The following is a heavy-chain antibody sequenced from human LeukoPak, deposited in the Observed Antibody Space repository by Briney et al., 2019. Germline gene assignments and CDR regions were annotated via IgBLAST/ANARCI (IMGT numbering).Heavy chain of an antibody. Sequence: PGGSLRLSCAASGFTFSSYEMNWVRQAPGKGLEWVSYISSSGSTIYYADSVKGRFTISRDNAKNSLYLQMKSLRSDDTAVYYCARDRGLLGVDYWGQGTLVTVSS. CDR3: ARDRGLLGVDY. V-gene: IGHV3-48*03. CDR1: GFTFSSYE. CDR2: ISSSGSTI. J-gene: IGHJ4*02. D-gene: IGHD2-15*01.